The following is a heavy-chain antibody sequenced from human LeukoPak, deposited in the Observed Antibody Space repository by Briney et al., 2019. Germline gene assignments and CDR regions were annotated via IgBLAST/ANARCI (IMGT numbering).Heavy chain of an antibody. CDR1: DGSISSSSYY. D-gene: IGHD6-13*01. V-gene: IGHV4-39*01. CDR3: ARLHRHLSSSWYLSSSWWFDP. Sequence: PSETLSLTCTVSDGSISSSSYYWGWIRQPPGKGLEWIGSIYYSGSTYYNPSLKSRVTISVDTSKNQFSLKLSSVTAADTAVYYCARLHRHLSSSWYLSSSWWFDPWGQGTLVTVSS. CDR2: IYYSGST. J-gene: IGHJ5*02.